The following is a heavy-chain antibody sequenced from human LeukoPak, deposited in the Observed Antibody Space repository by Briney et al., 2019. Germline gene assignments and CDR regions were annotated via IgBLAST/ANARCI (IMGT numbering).Heavy chain of an antibody. CDR2: ISSSSSYI. Sequence: PGGSLRLSCAASGFTFSSYSMNWVRQAPGKGLEWVSSISSSSSYIYYADSVKGRFTISRDNAKNSLYLQMNSLRAEDTAVYYCARGRGHDFWSGYNDYWGQGTLVTVSS. CDR1: GFTFSSYS. V-gene: IGHV3-21*01. D-gene: IGHD3-3*01. J-gene: IGHJ4*02. CDR3: ARGRGHDFWSGYNDY.